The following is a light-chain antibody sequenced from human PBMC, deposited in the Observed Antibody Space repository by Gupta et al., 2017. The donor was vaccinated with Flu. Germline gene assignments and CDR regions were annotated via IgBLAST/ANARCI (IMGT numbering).Light chain of an antibody. J-gene: IGLJ1*01. V-gene: IGLV2-11*01. CDR2: DVD. CDR3: CSYAGCYTYV. CDR1: SSDIVGCNNF. Sequence: SALTQPPASSASPGQSASIFCSAASSDIVGCNNFVSWYQQRPGKAPKLLIYDVDTRPSGVPDRFSGSKSGNTASLTISGLQAEDEADYYCCSYAGCYTYVFGTGTEVTVL.